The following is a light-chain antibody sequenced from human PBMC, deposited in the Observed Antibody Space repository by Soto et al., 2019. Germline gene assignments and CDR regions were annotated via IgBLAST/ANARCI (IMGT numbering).Light chain of an antibody. Sequence: EIFMTQSRFTLSASPVEIVTLSCRASESVRRNLAWYQQKPGQAPSLLIHGASTRVTGIPARFSGSGSETEFTLTISSLQSEDSAIYYCQQYNDWWTFGQGTKVDIK. CDR2: GAS. V-gene: IGKV3-15*01. J-gene: IGKJ1*01. CDR3: QQYNDWWT. CDR1: ESVRRN.